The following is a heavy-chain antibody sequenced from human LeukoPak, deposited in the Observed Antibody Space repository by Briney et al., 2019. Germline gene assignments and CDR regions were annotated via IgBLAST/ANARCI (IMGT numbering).Heavy chain of an antibody. CDR1: GGSISSSSSY. V-gene: IGHV4-39*01. D-gene: IGHD1-26*01. J-gene: IGHJ4*02. CDR2: IYYSGSA. CDR3: AAPGGIVGATTHWVDY. Sequence: SETLSPTCTVSGGSISSSSSYWGWIRHPPGKGLEWIGSIYYSGSAYYNPSLKSRVTISVDTSKNQFSLKLSSVTATDTAVYYCAAPGGIVGATTHWVDYWGQGTLVTVSS.